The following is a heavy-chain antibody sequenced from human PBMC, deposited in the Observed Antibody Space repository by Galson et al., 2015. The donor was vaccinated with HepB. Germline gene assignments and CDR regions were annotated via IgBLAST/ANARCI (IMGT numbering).Heavy chain of an antibody. CDR3: AKESTILGGMDV. J-gene: IGHJ6*02. V-gene: IGHV3-30*18. D-gene: IGHD3-3*01. CDR2: ISYDGSNK. CDR1: GFTFSSYD. Sequence: SLRLSCAASGFTFSSYDMHWVRQAPGKGLEWVAVISYDGSNKYYADSVKGRFTISRDNSKNTLYLQMNSLRAEDTAVYYCAKESTILGGMDVWGQGTTVTVSS.